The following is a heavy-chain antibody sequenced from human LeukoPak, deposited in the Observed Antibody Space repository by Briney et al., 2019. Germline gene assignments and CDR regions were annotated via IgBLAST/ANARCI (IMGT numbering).Heavy chain of an antibody. CDR2: ISYDGSNK. J-gene: IGHJ4*02. Sequence: PGGSLRLSCAASGFTFSSYGMHWVRQAPGKGLEWVAVISYDGSNKYYADSVKGRFTISRDNSKNTLCLQMNSLRAEDTAVYYCARALVAVAGTEYFDYWGQGTLVTVSS. CDR3: ARALVAVAGTEYFDY. CDR1: GFTFSSYG. D-gene: IGHD6-19*01. V-gene: IGHV3-30*03.